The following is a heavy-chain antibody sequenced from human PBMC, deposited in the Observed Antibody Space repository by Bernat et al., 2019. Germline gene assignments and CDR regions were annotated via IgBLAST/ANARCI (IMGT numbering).Heavy chain of an antibody. V-gene: IGHV3-21*01. CDR2: ISSSSSYI. Sequence: EVQLVESGGGLVKPGGSLRLSCAASGFTFSSYSMNWVRQAPGKGLEWVSSISSSSSYIYYADSVKGRFTISRDNAKNSLYLQMNSLRAEDTAVYYCARDGDWNYNSLFDAFDIWGQGTMVTVSS. J-gene: IGHJ3*02. CDR3: ARDGDWNYNSLFDAFDI. D-gene: IGHD1-7*01. CDR1: GFTFSSYS.